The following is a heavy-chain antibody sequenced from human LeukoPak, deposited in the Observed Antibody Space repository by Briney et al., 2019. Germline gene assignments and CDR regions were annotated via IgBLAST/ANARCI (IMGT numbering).Heavy chain of an antibody. V-gene: IGHV1-18*01. CDR3: ARGLRAYCGGDCYPFDY. CDR2: ISAYNGNT. J-gene: IGHJ4*02. CDR1: GYTFTSYG. D-gene: IGHD2-21*02. Sequence: ASVKVSCKASGYTFTSYGISWVRQAPGQGLEWMGWISAYNGNTNYAQKLQGRVTMTTDTSTSTACMELRSLRSDGTAVYYCARGLRAYCGGDCYPFDYWGQGTLVTVSS.